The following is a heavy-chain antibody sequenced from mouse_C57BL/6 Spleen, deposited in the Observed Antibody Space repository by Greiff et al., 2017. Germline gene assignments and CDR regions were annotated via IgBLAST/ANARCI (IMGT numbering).Heavy chain of an antibody. D-gene: IGHD2-3*01. CDR2: INPNNGGT. J-gene: IGHJ1*03. V-gene: IGHV1-26*01. CDR3: ARGLDGYYPWYFDV. Sequence: VQLQQSGPELVKPGASVKISCKASGYTFTDYYMNWVKQSHGKSLEWIGDINPNNGGTSYNQKFKGKATLTVDKSSSTAYMELRSLTSEDSAVYYCARGLDGYYPWYFDVWGTGTTVTVSS. CDR1: GYTFTDYY.